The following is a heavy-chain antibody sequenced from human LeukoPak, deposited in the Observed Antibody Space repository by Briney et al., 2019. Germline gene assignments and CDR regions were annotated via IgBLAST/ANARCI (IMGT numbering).Heavy chain of an antibody. CDR2: IWFDESNK. CDR3: ARDCVYCTRATCSSHLPEPPSLDY. Sequence: TGGSLRPSCAASGFTFNNYGMHWVRQAPGKGLEWLAFIWFDESNKFYAASVKGRFTISRDNSKNTLYLQMNSLRAEDTAVYYCARDCVYCTRATCSSHLPEPPSLDYWGQGTLVTVSS. J-gene: IGHJ4*02. D-gene: IGHD2-2*01. V-gene: IGHV3-33*01. CDR1: GFTFNNYG.